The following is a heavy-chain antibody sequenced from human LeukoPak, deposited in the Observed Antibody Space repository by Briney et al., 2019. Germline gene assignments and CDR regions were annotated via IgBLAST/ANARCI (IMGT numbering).Heavy chain of an antibody. D-gene: IGHD3-10*01. CDR1: GFTFSSYA. J-gene: IGHJ6*04. V-gene: IGHV3-30*04. CDR3: ARDHYTVRGVIGGMDV. Sequence: GGSLGLSCAASGFTFSSYAMHWVRQAPGKGLEWVAVISYDGSNKYYADSVKGRFTISRDNSKNTLYLQMNSLRAEDTAVYYCARDHYTVRGVIGGMDVWGKGTTVTVSS. CDR2: ISYDGSNK.